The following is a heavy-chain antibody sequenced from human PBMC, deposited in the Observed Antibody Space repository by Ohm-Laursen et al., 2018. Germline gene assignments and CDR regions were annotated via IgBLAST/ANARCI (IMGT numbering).Heavy chain of an antibody. CDR3: ARGRLSGTRRALDI. CDR2: MNPKSGDT. D-gene: IGHD1-7*01. V-gene: IGHV1-8*01. J-gene: IGHJ3*02. Sequence: ASVTVSCKTSGYTFIIYDIHWVRQASGQGLEWMGWMNPKSGDTGYAHKFQGRVTMARNASRSTGNMEMSSLRSEDTAVYYCARGRLSGTRRALDIWGQGTMVTVSS. CDR1: GYTFIIYD.